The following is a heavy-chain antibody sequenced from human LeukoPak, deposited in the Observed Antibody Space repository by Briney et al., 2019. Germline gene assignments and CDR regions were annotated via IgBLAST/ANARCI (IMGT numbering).Heavy chain of an antibody. J-gene: IGHJ5*02. CDR2: IIPLFGTT. V-gene: IGHV1-69*06. CDR3: ARNIIYSSSALNWFDP. D-gene: IGHD6-13*01. Sequence: GASVKVSCKASGYTFSSYAVSWVRQAPGQGLEWMGAIIPLFGTTNYAQNFQGRVTITADKSTSTTYMELSSLRSEDTAVYYCARNIIYSSSALNWFDPWGQGTLVTVSS. CDR1: GYTFSSYA.